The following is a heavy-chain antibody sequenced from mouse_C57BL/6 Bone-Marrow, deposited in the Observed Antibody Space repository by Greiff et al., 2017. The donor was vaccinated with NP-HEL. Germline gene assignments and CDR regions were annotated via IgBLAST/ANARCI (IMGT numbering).Heavy chain of an antibody. CDR3: GRNYYGSSYLYYYDY. V-gene: IGHV1-50*01. CDR1: GYTFTSYW. D-gene: IGHD1-1*01. Sequence: QVQLQQPGAELVKPGASVKLSCKASGYTFTSYWMQWVKQRPGQGLEWIGEIDPSDSYTNYNQKFKGKATLTVDTSSSTAYMQLSSLTSEDSAVYYCGRNYYGSSYLYYYDYWGQGTTLTVSS. CDR2: IDPSDSYT. J-gene: IGHJ2*01.